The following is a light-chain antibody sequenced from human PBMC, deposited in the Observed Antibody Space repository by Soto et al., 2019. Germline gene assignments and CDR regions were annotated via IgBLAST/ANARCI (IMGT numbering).Light chain of an antibody. CDR2: EVS. Sequence: QSVLTQPASVSGSPGQSITISCTGTSSDVGGYNYVSWYQQHPGKAPKLMIYEVSNRPSGVSNRFSGSKSGNTASLTISGLQAEDEADYYCSSYTSISLYVFGTGTKLTVL. CDR1: SSDVGGYNY. CDR3: SSYTSISLYV. J-gene: IGLJ1*01. V-gene: IGLV2-14*01.